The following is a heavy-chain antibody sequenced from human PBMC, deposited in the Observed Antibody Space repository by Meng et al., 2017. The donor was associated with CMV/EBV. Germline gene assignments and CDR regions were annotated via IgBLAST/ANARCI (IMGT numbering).Heavy chain of an antibody. CDR3: ARLGGSDAFDI. CDR1: GFTFSSYD. V-gene: IGHV3-13*01. Sequence: GESLKISCAASGFTFSSYDMHWVRQATGKGLEWVSAIGTAGDTYYPGPVKGRFTISRENAKNSLYLQMNSLRAGDTAVYYCARLGGSDAFDIWGQGTMVTVSS. D-gene: IGHD3-16*01. CDR2: IGTAGDT. J-gene: IGHJ3*02.